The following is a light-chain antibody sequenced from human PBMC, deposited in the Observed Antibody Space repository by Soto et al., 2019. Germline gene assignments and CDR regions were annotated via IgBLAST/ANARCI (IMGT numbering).Light chain of an antibody. CDR2: AAS. CDR3: QQASSFPHP. V-gene: IGKV1-12*01. Sequence: DIQMTQSPSTVSASVGDGVTITCRASQPISSWLAWFRQRPGKAPELLIYAASTLHSGVPSRFSGSGSGTDFALTISGLRPEDFATYYCQQASSFPHPFGQGTRVDIK. J-gene: IGKJ2*01. CDR1: QPISSW.